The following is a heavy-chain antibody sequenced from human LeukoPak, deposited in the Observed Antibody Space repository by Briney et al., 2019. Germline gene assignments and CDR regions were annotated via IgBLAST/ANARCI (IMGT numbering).Heavy chain of an antibody. J-gene: IGHJ4*02. Sequence: SETLSLTCTVSGGSISSSSYYWGWIRQPPGKGLEWIGSIYYSGSTYYNPSLKSRVTISVDTSKDQFSLKLSSVTAADTAVYYCARTGDITRGLGELLSNTNLYYFDYWGQGTLVTVSS. CDR1: GGSISSSSYY. D-gene: IGHD3-10*01. V-gene: IGHV4-39*07. CDR3: ARTGDITRGLGELLSNTNLYYFDY. CDR2: IYYSGST.